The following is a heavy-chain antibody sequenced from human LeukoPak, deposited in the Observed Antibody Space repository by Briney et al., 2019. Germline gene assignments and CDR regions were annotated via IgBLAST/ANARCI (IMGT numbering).Heavy chain of an antibody. J-gene: IGHJ4*02. D-gene: IGHD3-22*01. CDR1: GFTFSSYA. CDR2: ISSSGDNT. V-gene: IGHV3-23*01. CDR3: AKGSYYDSSGSFYFDY. Sequence: GGSLRLSCAASGFTFSSYAMSWVRQAPGKGLEWVSGISSSGDNTYYADSVKGRFTISRDNSKNTLYVQVNSLGTEDTAAYYCAKGSYYDSSGSFYFDYWGQGTLVTVSS.